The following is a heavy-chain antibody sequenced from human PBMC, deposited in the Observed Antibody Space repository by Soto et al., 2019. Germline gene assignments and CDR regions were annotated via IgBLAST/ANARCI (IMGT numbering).Heavy chain of an antibody. D-gene: IGHD3-10*01. CDR3: ARDLYYGSGPVRPDPYYYYGMDV. V-gene: IGHV4-61*01. CDR1: WGSVGDRRCR. CDR2: IYYSGST. Sequence: SHRSNVSWGSVGDRRCRLNWSRKTPGKSLEWIGYIYYSGSTNYNPSLKRRVTISVDTSKNQFSLKLSSVTAADTAVYYCARDLYYGSGPVRPDPYYYYGMDVWGQGTTVKGSS. J-gene: IGHJ6*02.